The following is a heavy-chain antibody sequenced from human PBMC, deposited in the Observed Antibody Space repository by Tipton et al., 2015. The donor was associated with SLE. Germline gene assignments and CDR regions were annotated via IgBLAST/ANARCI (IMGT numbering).Heavy chain of an antibody. D-gene: IGHD6-6*01. V-gene: IGHV1-69*05. CDR2: IIPIFGTA. CDR1: GGTFSSYA. J-gene: IGHJ1*01. Sequence: QLVQSGPEVKKPGSSVKVSCKASGGTFSSYAISWVRQAPGQGLEWMGGIIPIFGTANYAQKFQGRVTITTDESTSTAYMELSSLRSEDTAVYYCARGVKQLVRTEYFQHWGQGTLVTVSS. CDR3: ARGVKQLVRTEYFQH.